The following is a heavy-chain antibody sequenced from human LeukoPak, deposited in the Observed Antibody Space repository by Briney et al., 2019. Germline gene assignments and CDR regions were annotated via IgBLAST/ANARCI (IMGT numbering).Heavy chain of an antibody. D-gene: IGHD6-19*01. J-gene: IGHJ4*02. V-gene: IGHV3-23*01. Sequence: GGPLRLSCVASGFTFSIYSMTWVRQTPEKGLEWVAAISYSVGSTYYADSVKGRFTISRDNSKNTLYLQMNNLGADDTAVYYCAKNPNRSGWYQDYWGQGTLVIVSS. CDR3: AKNPNRSGWYQDY. CDR1: GFTFSIYS. CDR2: ISYSVGST.